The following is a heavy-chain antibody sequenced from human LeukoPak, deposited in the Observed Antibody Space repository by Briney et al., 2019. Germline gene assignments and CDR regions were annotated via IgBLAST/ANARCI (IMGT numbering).Heavy chain of an antibody. Sequence: QPGGSLRLSCAASGFTFSTYWMSWVRQAPGKGLEWVASINEDASDKNYVDSVKGRFTISRDNAENALYLQMNSLRVEDTALYYCARVGNLRASGWCFDYWGQGTLVTVSS. CDR2: INEDASDK. V-gene: IGHV3-7*01. J-gene: IGHJ4*02. D-gene: IGHD6-19*01. CDR3: ARVGNLRASGWCFDY. CDR1: GFTFSTYW.